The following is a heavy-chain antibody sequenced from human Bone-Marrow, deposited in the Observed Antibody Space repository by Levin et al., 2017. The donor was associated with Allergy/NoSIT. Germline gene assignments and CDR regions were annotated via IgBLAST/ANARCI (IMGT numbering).Heavy chain of an antibody. CDR1: GGSISTSSYY. CDR2: INYSGST. V-gene: IGHV4-39*01. Sequence: SQTLSLTCSVSGGSISTSSYYWGWIRQPPGKGLEWIGSINYSGSTYYNPSLKSRVTISVDTSKNQFSLKLSSVTAADTAVYYCARLVLRTPNSSDYSWGQGTLVTVSS. CDR3: ARLVLRTPNSSDYS. J-gene: IGHJ4*02. D-gene: IGHD3-22*01.